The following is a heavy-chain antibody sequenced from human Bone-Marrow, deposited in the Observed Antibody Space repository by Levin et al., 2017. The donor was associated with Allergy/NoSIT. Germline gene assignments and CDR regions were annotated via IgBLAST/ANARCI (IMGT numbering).Heavy chain of an antibody. D-gene: IGHD5-18*01. Sequence: PGGSLRLSCTVSGGSISGYYWSWIRQPPGKGLEWIGYIYNTGSTSYNPSLKSRVTISQHMSKNQLSLRLTSVTAADTAVYYCARGNVDTAYDWWGQGTLVTVSS. CDR1: GGSISGYY. CDR3: ARGNVDTAYDW. J-gene: IGHJ4*02. CDR2: IYNTGST. V-gene: IGHV4-59*01.